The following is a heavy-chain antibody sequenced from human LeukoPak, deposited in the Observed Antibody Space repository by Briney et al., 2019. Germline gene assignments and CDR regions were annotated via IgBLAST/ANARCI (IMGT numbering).Heavy chain of an antibody. V-gene: IGHV1-18*01. CDR1: GYTFTSYG. CDR2: ISAYNGNT. CDR3: ARADFMITFGGVIVLNWFDP. D-gene: IGHD3-16*02. Sequence: ASVKVSCKASGYTFTSYGISWVRQAPGQGLEWMGWISAYNGNTNYAQKLQGRVTMTTDTSTSTAYMELRSLRSDDTAVYYCARADFMITFGGVIVLNWFDPWGQGTLVTVSS. J-gene: IGHJ5*02.